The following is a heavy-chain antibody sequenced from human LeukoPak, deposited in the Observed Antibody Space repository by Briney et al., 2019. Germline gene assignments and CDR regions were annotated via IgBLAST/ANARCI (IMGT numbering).Heavy chain of an antibody. CDR2: IYHSGST. J-gene: IGHJ5*02. D-gene: IGHD2-15*01. Sequence: PSETLSLICAVSGGSISSGGYSCSWFRQPPGKGLEWIGYIYHSGSTYYNPSLKSRVTISVDRSKNQFSLKLSSVTAADTAVCARVVVVVVAATPYNWFDPWGQGTLVTVSS. CDR3: VVVVVVAATPYNWFDP. V-gene: IGHV4-30-2*01. CDR1: GGSISSGGYS.